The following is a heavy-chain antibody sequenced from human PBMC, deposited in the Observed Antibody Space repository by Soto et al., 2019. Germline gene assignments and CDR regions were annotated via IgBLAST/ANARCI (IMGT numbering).Heavy chain of an antibody. D-gene: IGHD6-19*01. V-gene: IGHV1-18*01. J-gene: IGHJ5*02. CDR2: ISAYNGNT. CDR3: ARRPPGIAVAGTRNWFDP. CDR1: GYTFTSYG. Sequence: ASVKVSCKASGYTFTSYGISWVRQAPGQGLEWMGWISAYNGNTNFAQKLQGRVTITTDTSTSTAYMELRSLISDDTAVYYCARRPPGIAVAGTRNWFDPWGQGTLVTVSS.